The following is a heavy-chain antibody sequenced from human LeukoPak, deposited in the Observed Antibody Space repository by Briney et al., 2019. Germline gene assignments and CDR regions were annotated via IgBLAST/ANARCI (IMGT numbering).Heavy chain of an antibody. J-gene: IGHJ6*02. D-gene: IGHD3-22*01. CDR3: AKDGNYDSNGYLPHYYYYGMDV. V-gene: IGHV3-23*01. CDR2: ISGSGGST. Sequence: GGSLRLSCAASGFTFSSYAMSWVRQAPGKGLEWVSAISGSGGSTYYADSVKGRFTISRDNSKNTLYLQMNSLRAEDTAVYYCAKDGNYDSNGYLPHYYYYGMDVWGQGTTVTVSS. CDR1: GFTFSSYA.